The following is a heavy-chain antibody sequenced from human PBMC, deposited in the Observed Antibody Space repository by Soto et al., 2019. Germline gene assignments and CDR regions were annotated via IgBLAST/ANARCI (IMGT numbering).Heavy chain of an antibody. CDR1: GGSISSYY. Sequence: SETLSLTCTVSGGSISSYYWGWIRQPPGKGLEWIGSIYYSGSTYYNPSLKSRVTISVDTSKNQFSLKLSSVTAADTAVYYCARPNPIVGATTGFDYWGQGTLVTVSS. J-gene: IGHJ4*02. D-gene: IGHD1-26*01. V-gene: IGHV4-39*01. CDR2: IYYSGST. CDR3: ARPNPIVGATTGFDY.